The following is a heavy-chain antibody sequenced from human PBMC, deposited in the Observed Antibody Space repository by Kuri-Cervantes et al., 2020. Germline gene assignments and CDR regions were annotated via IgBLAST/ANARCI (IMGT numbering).Heavy chain of an antibody. V-gene: IGHV3-48*01. D-gene: IGHD1-26*01. CDR2: ISSDGTIK. Sequence: GESLRLSCAASGFSFSSYSMTWVRRTPGKGLECISYISSDGTIKHHADSVQGRFSVSRDNAMKSVSLQMNGLRPEDSGIYFCARGSVGASNYGMDVWGQGTSVTVSS. CDR1: GFSFSSYS. CDR3: ARGSVGASNYGMDV. J-gene: IGHJ6*02.